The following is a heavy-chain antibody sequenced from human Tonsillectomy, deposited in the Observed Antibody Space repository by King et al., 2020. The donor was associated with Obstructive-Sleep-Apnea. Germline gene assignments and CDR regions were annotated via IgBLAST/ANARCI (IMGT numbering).Heavy chain of an antibody. D-gene: IGHD2-15*01. CDR3: ARDPYTTRYYLGYCSGGSCYSDWFDP. CDR1: GGTFSSYA. V-gene: IGHV1-69*12. J-gene: IGHJ5*02. CDR2: IIPIFGTA. Sequence: QLVQSGAEVKKPGSSVKVSCKASGGTFSSYAISWVRHAPGQGLEWMGGIIPIFGTANYAQKFQGRVTITADESTSTAYMELSSLKSEDTAVYYCARDPYTTRYYLGYCSGGSCYSDWFDPWGQGTLVTVSS.